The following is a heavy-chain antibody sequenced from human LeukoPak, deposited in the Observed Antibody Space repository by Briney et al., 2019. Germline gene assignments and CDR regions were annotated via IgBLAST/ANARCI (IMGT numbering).Heavy chain of an antibody. Sequence: PSETLSLTCTVSGYSISSGYYWGWILQTPGKGLEWIVSIYHSGSTYYNPSLKSRVTISVDTSKNQFSLKLSSVTAADTAVYYCARDWGYYDSSGSLGYWGQGTLVTVSS. D-gene: IGHD3-22*01. CDR3: ARDWGYYDSSGSLGY. J-gene: IGHJ4*02. CDR2: IYHSGST. CDR1: GYSISSGYY. V-gene: IGHV4-38-2*02.